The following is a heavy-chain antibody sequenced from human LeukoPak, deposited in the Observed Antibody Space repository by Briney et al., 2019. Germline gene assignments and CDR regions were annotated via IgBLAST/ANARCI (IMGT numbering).Heavy chain of an antibody. J-gene: IGHJ2*01. V-gene: IGHV3-7*03. D-gene: IGHD2/OR15-2a*01. CDR1: GFTFSSYW. CDR2: IKQDGSEK. CDR3: AKGGSMTYWYFDL. Sequence: GGSLRLSCAASGFTFSSYWMSWVRQAPGKGLEWVANIKQDGSEKYYVDSVKGRFTISRDNAKNSLYLQMNSLRAEDTAVYYCAKGGSMTYWYFDLWGRGTLVTVSS.